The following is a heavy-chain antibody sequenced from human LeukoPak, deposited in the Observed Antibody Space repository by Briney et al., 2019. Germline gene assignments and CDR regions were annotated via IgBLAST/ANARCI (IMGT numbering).Heavy chain of an antibody. V-gene: IGHV1-69*06. CDR1: GGTFSSYA. D-gene: IGHD2-15*01. Sequence: SVKVSCKASGGTFSSYAISWVRQAPGQGLEWMGGIIPIFGTANYAQKFQGRVTITADKSTSTAYMELSSLRSEDTAVYYCARDGGLYCGGGNCYGGLDYYYYMDVWGKGTTVTISS. CDR2: IIPIFGTA. J-gene: IGHJ6*03. CDR3: ARDGGLYCGGGNCYGGLDYYYYMDV.